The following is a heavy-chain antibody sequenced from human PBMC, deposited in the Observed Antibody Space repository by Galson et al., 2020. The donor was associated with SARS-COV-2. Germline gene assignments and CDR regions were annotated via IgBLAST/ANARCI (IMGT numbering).Heavy chain of an antibody. Sequence: GESLKISCKGSGYMFSKNWIAWVRQMPGKGLEWMGSIYPGDSDTTYSPSFQGQVTISADESIGTAYVQWSSLKASDTAIYYCARQRISENYYVGDAFDIWGQGTMVSVSS. CDR2: IYPGDSDT. CDR3: ARQRISENYYVGDAFDI. D-gene: IGHD1-26*01. J-gene: IGHJ3*02. V-gene: IGHV5-51*01. CDR1: GYMFSKNW.